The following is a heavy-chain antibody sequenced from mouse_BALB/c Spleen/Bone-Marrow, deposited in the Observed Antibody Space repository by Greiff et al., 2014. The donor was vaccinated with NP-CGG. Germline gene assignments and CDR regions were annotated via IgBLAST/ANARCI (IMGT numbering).Heavy chain of an antibody. V-gene: IGHV14-3*02. CDR1: GFNIKDTY. J-gene: IGHJ1*01. Sequence: EVKLMESGAELVKPGASVKLSCTASGFNIKDTYLHWVKQRPEQGLDWIGRIDPAIFTKYDPKFQGKATITADTSSNTAYLHLSSLTSEDTAVYYCAIYRYGWYFDVWGAGTTVTVSS. D-gene: IGHD2-14*01. CDR3: AIYRYGWYFDV. CDR2: IDPAIFT.